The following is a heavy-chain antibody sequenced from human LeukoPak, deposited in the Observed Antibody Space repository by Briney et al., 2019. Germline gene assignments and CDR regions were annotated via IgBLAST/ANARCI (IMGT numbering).Heavy chain of an antibody. V-gene: IGHV4-30-2*01. D-gene: IGHD3-10*01. CDR3: ARVCGGGFGCFDY. CDR2: IYQSGST. J-gene: IGHJ4*02. CDR1: GGSISSGGYA. Sequence: PSETLSLTCAVSGGSISSGGYAWGWIRQPPGRGRDRIEYIYQSGSTYYNPSLKSRVTISVDRSKNQFSLKLSSVTAADTAVYYCARVCGGGFGCFDYWGQGTLVTVSS.